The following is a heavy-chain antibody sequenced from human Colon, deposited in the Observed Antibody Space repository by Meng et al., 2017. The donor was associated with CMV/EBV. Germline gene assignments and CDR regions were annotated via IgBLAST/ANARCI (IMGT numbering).Heavy chain of an antibody. CDR3: ARDQPGGYCSGFCYYGMDV. D-gene: IGHD2-15*01. CDR2: IKEDGTEN. Sequence: EGSLRLSCAASGFSFGIYWMSWVRQAPGKGLEWVTNIKEDGTENNYADSVKGRFTISRDNAKNSLYLEMNSLRAEDTAVYYCARDQPGGYCSGFCYYGMDVWGQGTTVTVSS. CDR1: GFSFGIYW. J-gene: IGHJ6*02. V-gene: IGHV3-7*01.